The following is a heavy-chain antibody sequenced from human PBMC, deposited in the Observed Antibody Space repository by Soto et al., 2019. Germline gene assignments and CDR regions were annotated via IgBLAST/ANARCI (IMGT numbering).Heavy chain of an antibody. V-gene: IGHV3-23*01. Sequence: EVQLLESGGGLEQPGGSLRLSCAASGFTFSGHSMSWVRQAPGKGLEWVSTFSGSGTTYYADSVKGRFTISRDDSNKTLYLQMNSLRVEDTAIYYCAKLTQSWGQGTLVTVSP. J-gene: IGHJ5*02. D-gene: IGHD3-16*01. CDR2: FSGSGTT. CDR3: AKLTQS. CDR1: GFTFSGHS.